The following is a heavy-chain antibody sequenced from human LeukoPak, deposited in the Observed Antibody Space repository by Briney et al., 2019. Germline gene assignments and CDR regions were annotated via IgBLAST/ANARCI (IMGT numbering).Heavy chain of an antibody. CDR2: ISFDGSDT. CDR1: GFTFSDYA. Sequence: PGGSLRLSCAASGFTFSDYAIHWVRQGPGKGLEWVAVISFDGSDTYYADSVRGRFTISRDSSKNTLYLQMTSLRVEDTAVYFCAKVFVLMRGTPENWFDPWGQGTLVTVSS. V-gene: IGHV3-30*18. D-gene: IGHD1-14*01. CDR3: AKVFVLMRGTPENWFDP. J-gene: IGHJ5*02.